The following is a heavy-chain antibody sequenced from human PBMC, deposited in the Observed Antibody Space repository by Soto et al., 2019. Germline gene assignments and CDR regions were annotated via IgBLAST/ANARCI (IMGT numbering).Heavy chain of an antibody. Sequence: ASVKGACKASGYSFATYGFSWVRQAPGQGLECVGWISAHNGDTHYSQKFQGRVTLTTDTSTNTGYMELRSLTSDDTAVYFCATEPIYYNDGSGYSPLGQWGQGNLVTVSS. J-gene: IGHJ1*01. D-gene: IGHD3-22*01. CDR2: ISAHNGDT. CDR1: GYSFATYG. CDR3: ATEPIYYNDGSGYSPLGQ. V-gene: IGHV1-18*04.